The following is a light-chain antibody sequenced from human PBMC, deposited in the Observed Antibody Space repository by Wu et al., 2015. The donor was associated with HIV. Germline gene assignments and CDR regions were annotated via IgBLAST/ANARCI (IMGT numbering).Light chain of an antibody. CDR1: QSISSY. Sequence: DIQMTQSPSSLSASVGDRVTITCRASQSISSYLNWYQQKPGKAPKILIYTASSLQSGVPSRFSGSGSGTDFTLTISSLQPEDFATYYCQQTYSTPQYTFGQGTKLEI. CDR3: QQTYSTPQYT. CDR2: TAS. V-gene: IGKV1-39*01. J-gene: IGKJ2*01.